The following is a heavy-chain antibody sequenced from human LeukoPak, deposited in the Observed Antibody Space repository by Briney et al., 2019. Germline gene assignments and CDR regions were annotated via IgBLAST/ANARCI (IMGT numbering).Heavy chain of an antibody. Sequence: SETLSLTCAVYGGSFGGYYWSWIRQPPGKGLEWIGEINHSGSTNYNPSLKSRVTISVDTSKNQFSPKLSSVTAADTAVYYCARGRRSSGWYIPTYYYYYGMDVWGQGTTVTASS. CDR2: INHSGST. D-gene: IGHD6-19*01. CDR1: GGSFGGYY. J-gene: IGHJ6*02. CDR3: ARGRRSSGWYIPTYYYYYGMDV. V-gene: IGHV4-34*01.